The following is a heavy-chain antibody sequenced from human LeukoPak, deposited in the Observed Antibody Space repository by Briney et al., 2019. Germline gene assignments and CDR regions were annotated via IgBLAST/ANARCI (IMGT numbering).Heavy chain of an antibody. Sequence: PGGSLRLSCAASGFTFSSYSMNWVRQAPGKGLEWVSYISSSSSTIYYADSVKGRFTISRDNAKNSLYLQMNSLRAEDTAVYYCARDTYYYDSSGYVYWGQGTLVTVSS. CDR2: ISSSSSTI. CDR3: ARDTYYYDSSGYVY. V-gene: IGHV3-48*01. CDR1: GFTFSSYS. D-gene: IGHD3-22*01. J-gene: IGHJ4*02.